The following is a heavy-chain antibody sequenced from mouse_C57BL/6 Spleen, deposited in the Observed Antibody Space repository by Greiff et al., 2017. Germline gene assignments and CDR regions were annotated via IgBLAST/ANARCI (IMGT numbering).Heavy chain of an antibody. D-gene: IGHD1-1*01. CDR2: IDPSDSYT. Sequence: QVQLQQPGAELVQPGASVKLSCTASGYTFTSYWMQWVKQRPGQGLEWIGEIDPSDSYTNYNQKFKGKATLTVDTSSSTAYMQLSSLTSEDSAVYYRARKSSDYWGQGTTLTFSS. J-gene: IGHJ2*01. CDR1: GYTFTSYW. V-gene: IGHV1-50*01. CDR3: ARKSSDY.